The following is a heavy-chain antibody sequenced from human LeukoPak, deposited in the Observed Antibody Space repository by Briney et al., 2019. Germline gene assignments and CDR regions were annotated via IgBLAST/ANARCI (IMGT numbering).Heavy chain of an antibody. V-gene: IGHV1-3*03. J-gene: IGHJ4*02. D-gene: IGHD1-26*01. CDR3: ARREYSGSYSN. Sequence: GASVKVSCKASGYSFTTYAMHWVRQAPGQRLEWMGWINTGDGNTKYSQELQGRVTITRDTSASTTYMELSSLRSEDMAVYYCARREYSGSYSNWGQGTLVTVSS. CDR1: GYSFTTYA. CDR2: INTGDGNT.